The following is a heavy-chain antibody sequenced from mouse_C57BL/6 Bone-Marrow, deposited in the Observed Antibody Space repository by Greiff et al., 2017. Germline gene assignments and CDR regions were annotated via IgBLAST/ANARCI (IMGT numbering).Heavy chain of an antibody. D-gene: IGHD1-1*01. Sequence: EVQLHQSGPELVKPGASVKISCKASGYTFTDYYMNWVKQSHGKSLEWIGDINPNNGGTSYNQKFKGKATLTVDKSSSTAYMELRSLTSEDSAVYYCARDEIITTPWGQGTLVTVSA. V-gene: IGHV1-26*01. CDR3: ARDEIITTP. CDR2: INPNNGGT. CDR1: GYTFTDYY. J-gene: IGHJ3*01.